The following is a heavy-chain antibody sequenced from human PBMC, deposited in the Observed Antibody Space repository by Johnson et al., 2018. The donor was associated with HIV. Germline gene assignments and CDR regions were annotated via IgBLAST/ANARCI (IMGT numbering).Heavy chain of an antibody. V-gene: IGHV3-20*04. D-gene: IGHD4-23*01. CDR1: GFTFEDYG. J-gene: IGHJ3*02. CDR3: ARERISGNSGAGALDI. Sequence: VQLVESGGGVVRPGGSLRLSCAASGFTFEDYGMNWVRQAPGKGLEWVSGINWNGGSTGYADYVKGRFTISRDNAKNSLYLQMTRLRVEDTALYYCARERISGNSGAGALDIWGQGTLVTVSS. CDR2: INWNGGST.